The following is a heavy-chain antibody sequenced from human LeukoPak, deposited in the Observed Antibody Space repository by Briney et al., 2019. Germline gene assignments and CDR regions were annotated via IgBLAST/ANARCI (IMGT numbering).Heavy chain of an antibody. V-gene: IGHV4-59*01. Sequence: SETLSLTCTVSGGSISSYYWSWIRQPPGKGLEWIGYIYYSGSTNYNPSLKSRATISVDTSKNQFSLKLSSVTAAVTAVYYCARVVVPAAMGGMDVWGQGTTVTVSS. CDR3: ARVVVPAAMGGMDV. CDR2: IYYSGST. J-gene: IGHJ6*02. D-gene: IGHD2-2*01. CDR1: GGSISSYY.